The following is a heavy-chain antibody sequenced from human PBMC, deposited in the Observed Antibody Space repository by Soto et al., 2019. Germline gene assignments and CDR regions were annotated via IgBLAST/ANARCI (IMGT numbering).Heavy chain of an antibody. D-gene: IGHD6-19*01. J-gene: IGHJ4*02. CDR1: GGSISSYY. V-gene: IGHV4-59*12. Sequence: PSETLSLTCTVSGGSISSYYWFWIRQSPGRGLEWIGYVYYSGRTNYNPSLESRVTISVDTSENQFSLKLNSVTAADTAVYYCARVLFIGRLASVAGTLDYWGQGTLVTVSS. CDR3: ARVLFIGRLASVAGTLDY. CDR2: VYYSGRT.